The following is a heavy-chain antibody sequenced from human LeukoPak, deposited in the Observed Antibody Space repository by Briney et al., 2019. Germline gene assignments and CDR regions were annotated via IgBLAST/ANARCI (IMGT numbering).Heavy chain of an antibody. CDR3: ARNQRRLDY. Sequence: GSLRLSCAASGFTLSSYWMSWVRQAPGKGLELVANIKQDGSEKYYVGSVKGRFTISRDNAKNSLYLQMNSLRAEDTAVYYCARNQRRLDYWGQGTLVTVSS. D-gene: IGHD1-14*01. J-gene: IGHJ4*02. V-gene: IGHV3-7*01. CDR2: IKQDGSEK. CDR1: GFTLSSYW.